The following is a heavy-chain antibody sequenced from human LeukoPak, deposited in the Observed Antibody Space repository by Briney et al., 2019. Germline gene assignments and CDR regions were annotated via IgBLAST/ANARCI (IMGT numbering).Heavy chain of an antibody. V-gene: IGHV1-8*01. D-gene: IGHD2-15*01. CDR1: GYTFTSD. J-gene: IGHJ3*02. CDR2: MNPISGNT. CDR3: ARGAVSRDCSGGSCYHFDI. Sequence: ASVNVSYKASGYTFTSDINWVRKATGQGLGRVGWMNPISGNTDYGPKFQGRVTMTRDNSIRTGYMELSSLRSDDTAVYYCARGAVSRDCSGGSCYHFDIWGQGTMVTVSS.